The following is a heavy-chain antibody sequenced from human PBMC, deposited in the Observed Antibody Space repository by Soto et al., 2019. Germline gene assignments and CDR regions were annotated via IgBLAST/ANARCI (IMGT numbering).Heavy chain of an antibody. CDR3: ARSVRDTAMSRGVWYYYYYMDV. D-gene: IGHD5-18*01. Sequence: PSETLSLTRAVSSGSISSSNWWSWVRQPPGEGLEWIGEIYHSGSTNYNPSLKSRVTISVDKSKNQFSLKLSSVTAADTAVYYCARSVRDTAMSRGVWYYYYYMDVWGKGTTVTVSS. V-gene: IGHV4-4*02. CDR2: IYHSGST. CDR1: SGSISSSNW. J-gene: IGHJ6*03.